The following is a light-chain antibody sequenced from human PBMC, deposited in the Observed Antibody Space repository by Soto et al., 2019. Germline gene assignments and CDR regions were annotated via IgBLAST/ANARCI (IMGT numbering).Light chain of an antibody. V-gene: IGKV3-11*01. CDR2: GAS. CDR1: HIINSN. Sequence: EVVLTQSPATLSVSRWQRATLSCRPSHIINSNFAWYQQKPGQAPRLLIYGASTRATGIPARFSGSGSGTEFSLIISSLEPEDFAVYYCQQRSNWRLTFGEGTKVDIK. J-gene: IGKJ4*01. CDR3: QQRSNWRLT.